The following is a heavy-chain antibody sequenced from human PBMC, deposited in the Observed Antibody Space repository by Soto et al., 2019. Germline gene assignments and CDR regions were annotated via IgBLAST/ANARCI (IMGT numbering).Heavy chain of an antibody. CDR2: IDWDDDK. CDR1: GFSLSTSGMC. J-gene: IGHJ6*03. V-gene: IGHV2-70*11. D-gene: IGHD2-15*01. Sequence: GSGPTLVNPTQTLTLTCTFSGFSLSTSGMCVSWIRQPPGKALEWLARIDWDDDKYYSTSLKTRLTISKDTSKNQVVLTITNMDPVDTATYYCARSKFGTGYCSGGSCYPGDYYYYYMDVWGKGTTVTVSS. CDR3: ARSKFGTGYCSGGSCYPGDYYYYYMDV.